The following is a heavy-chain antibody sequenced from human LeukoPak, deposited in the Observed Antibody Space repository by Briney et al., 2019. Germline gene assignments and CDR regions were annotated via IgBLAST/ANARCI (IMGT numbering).Heavy chain of an antibody. CDR2: ISSSSSYI. D-gene: IGHD2-2*02. Sequence: PGGSLRLSCAASGFTFRTYSMTWVRQAPGKGLEWVSYISSSSSYIYYADSVKGRFTISRDNAKNSLYLQMNSLRAEDTAVYYCAREDHGYCSSTSCYKWFDPWGQGTLVTVSS. CDR1: GFTFRTYS. J-gene: IGHJ5*02. V-gene: IGHV3-21*01. CDR3: AREDHGYCSSTSCYKWFDP.